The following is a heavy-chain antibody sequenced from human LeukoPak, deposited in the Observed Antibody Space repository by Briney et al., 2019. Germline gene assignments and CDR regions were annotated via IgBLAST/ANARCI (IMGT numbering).Heavy chain of an antibody. J-gene: IGHJ4*02. CDR1: GFTFSHYA. V-gene: IGHV3-30-3*01. Sequence: GGSLRLSCAASGFTFSHYAMHWVRQAPGKGLEWVAVISYDGSNKYYADSVKGRFTISRDNSKNTLYLQMNSLRAEDTAVYYCARQGIHLWSDFWGQGTLVTVSS. CDR3: ARQGIHLWSDF. CDR2: ISYDGSNK. D-gene: IGHD5-18*01.